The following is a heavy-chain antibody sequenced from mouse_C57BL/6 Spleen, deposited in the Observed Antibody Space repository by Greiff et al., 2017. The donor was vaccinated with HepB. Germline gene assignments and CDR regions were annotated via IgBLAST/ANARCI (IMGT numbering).Heavy chain of an antibody. Sequence: QVQLKESGPGLVAPSQSLSITCTVSGFSLTSYAISWVRQPPGKGLEWLGVIWTGGGTNYNSALKSRLSISKDNSKSQVFLKMNSLQTDDTARYYCARILITTVVATDYYAMDYWGQGTSVTVSS. CDR3: ARILITTVVATDYYAMDY. CDR1: GFSLTSYA. V-gene: IGHV2-9-1*01. D-gene: IGHD1-1*01. CDR2: IWTGGGT. J-gene: IGHJ4*01.